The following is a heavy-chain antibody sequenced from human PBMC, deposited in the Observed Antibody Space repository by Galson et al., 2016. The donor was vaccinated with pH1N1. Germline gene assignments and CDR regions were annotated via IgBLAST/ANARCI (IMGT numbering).Heavy chain of an antibody. CDR2: IKQDGSET. J-gene: IGHJ6*02. Sequence: SLRLSCAASGFTFSSYWMSWVRQAPGKGLEWVANIKQDGSETYYVDSVKGRFTISRDNAKSSLYLQMHSLRPEDAAAYYCASQGASFDTYYYRFDMAGWGQGTTVSVSS. V-gene: IGHV3-7*01. CDR1: GFTFSSYW. CDR3: ASQGASFDTYYYRFDMAG. D-gene: IGHD3-9*01.